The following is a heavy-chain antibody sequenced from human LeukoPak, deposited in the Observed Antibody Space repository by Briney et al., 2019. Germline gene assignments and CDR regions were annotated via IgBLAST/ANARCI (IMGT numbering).Heavy chain of an antibody. D-gene: IGHD1-26*01. Sequence: SETLSLTCTVSGGSISSYYWSWIRQPPGKGLEWIGYIYYSGSTNYNPSLKSRVTISVDTSKNQFSLQLSSVTAADTAVYYSARDFRSGTGGLDYWGQGTLVTVSS. V-gene: IGHV4-59*12. CDR2: IYYSGST. J-gene: IGHJ4*02. CDR1: GGSISSYY. CDR3: ARDFRSGTGGLDY.